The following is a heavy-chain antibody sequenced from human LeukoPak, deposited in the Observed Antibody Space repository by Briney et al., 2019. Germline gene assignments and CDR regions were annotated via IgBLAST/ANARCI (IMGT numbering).Heavy chain of an antibody. V-gene: IGHV3-48*03. CDR1: GFTFSSYE. J-gene: IGHJ4*02. Sequence: GGSLRLSCVASGFTFSSYEMNWVRPAPGKGLEWVSYISSSGRTIYYADSVKGRFTISRDDAKNSLYLQMSSLRVEDTAVYYCATSPNYFDYWGQGTLVTVSS. CDR3: ATSPNYFDY. CDR2: ISSSGRTI.